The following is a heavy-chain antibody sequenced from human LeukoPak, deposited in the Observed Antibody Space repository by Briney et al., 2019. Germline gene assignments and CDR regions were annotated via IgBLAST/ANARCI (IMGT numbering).Heavy chain of an antibody. CDR3: ARARGFGESNNWFDP. CDR2: IIPIFGTA. Sequence: GASVKVSCKASGGTFSSYAISWVRQAPGQGLEWMGGIIPIFGTANYAQKFQGRVTITADESTSTAYMELSSLRSEDTAVYYCARARGFGESNNWFDPWGQGTLVTVSS. CDR1: GGTFSSYA. V-gene: IGHV1-69*13. J-gene: IGHJ5*02. D-gene: IGHD3-10*01.